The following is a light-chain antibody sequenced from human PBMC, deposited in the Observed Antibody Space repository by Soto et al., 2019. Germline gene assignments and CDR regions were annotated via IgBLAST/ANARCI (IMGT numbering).Light chain of an antibody. CDR3: AAWDDNLKGPV. V-gene: IGLV1-44*01. CDR2: SND. CDR1: SSNIGGNT. J-gene: IGLJ2*01. Sequence: QAVVTQPPSTSGTPGQRVTISCSGSSSNIGGNTVHWYQQLPGTAPKLLIYSNDQRPSGVPDRFSGSKSGTSASLAISGLQSEDEADYYCAAWDDNLKGPVFGGGTQLTVL.